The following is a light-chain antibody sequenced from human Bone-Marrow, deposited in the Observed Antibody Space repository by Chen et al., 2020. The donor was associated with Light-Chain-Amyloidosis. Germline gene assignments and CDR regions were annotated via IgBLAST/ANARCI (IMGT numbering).Light chain of an antibody. CDR3: QVWNNPTDHWV. V-gene: IGLV3-21*02. CDR2: EDS. J-gene: IGLJ3*02. Sequence: SYVLTQTPSVSVAPGQTARITCGGSNIGTQSVHWYQQKPGQAPVLVVYEDSDRPSGIPDRFSGSNFGKTATLTISRVEVGDEADYYCQVWNNPTDHWVLGGGTKLTVL. CDR1: NIGTQS.